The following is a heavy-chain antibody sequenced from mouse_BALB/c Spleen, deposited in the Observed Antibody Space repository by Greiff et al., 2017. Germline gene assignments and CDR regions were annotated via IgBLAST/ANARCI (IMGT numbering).Heavy chain of an antibody. D-gene: IGHD2-4*01. V-gene: IGHV1-66*01. CDR3: ARSITTLAMDY. Sequence: VQLQQSGPELVKPGASVKISCKASGYSFTSYYIHWVKQRPGQGLEWIGWIFPGSGNTKYNEKFKGKATLTADTSSSTAYMQLSSLTSEDSAVYFLARSITTLAMDYWGQGTSVTVSS. CDR1: GYSFTSYY. J-gene: IGHJ4*01. CDR2: IFPGSGNT.